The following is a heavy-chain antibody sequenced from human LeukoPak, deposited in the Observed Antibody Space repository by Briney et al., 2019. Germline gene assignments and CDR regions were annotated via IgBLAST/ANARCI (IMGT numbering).Heavy chain of an antibody. CDR1: GYTFTSYG. CDR3: ARVGTNPLPDAFDI. Sequence: GASVKVSCKASGYTFTSYGISWVRQAPGQGLEWMGWISAYNGNTNYAQKFQGRVTMTRDTSTITVYMELSSLRSEDTAVYYCARVGTNPLPDAFDIWGQGTMVTVSS. J-gene: IGHJ3*02. V-gene: IGHV1-18*01. D-gene: IGHD2-2*01. CDR2: ISAYNGNT.